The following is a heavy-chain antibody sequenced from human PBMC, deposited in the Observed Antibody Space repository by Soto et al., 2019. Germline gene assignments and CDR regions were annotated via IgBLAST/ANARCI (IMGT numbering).Heavy chain of an antibody. Sequence: SVKVSCKASGGTFSSYTISWVRQAPGQGLEWMGRIIPILGIANYAQKLQGRVTITKDTSASTADMELSGLTSEDTAVYYCAKSKGGWTLDFWGPGTLVTVSS. CDR3: AKSKGGWTLDF. D-gene: IGHD6-19*01. V-gene: IGHV1-69*02. J-gene: IGHJ4*02. CDR2: IIPILGIA. CDR1: GGTFSSYT.